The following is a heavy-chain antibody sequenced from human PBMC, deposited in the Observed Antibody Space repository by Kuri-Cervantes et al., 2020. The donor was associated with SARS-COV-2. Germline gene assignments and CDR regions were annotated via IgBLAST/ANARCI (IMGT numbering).Heavy chain of an antibody. V-gene: IGHV3-48*03. CDR2: ISSSGSTI. J-gene: IGHJ4*02. D-gene: IGHD1-26*01. CDR3: VRIVTPGVGVTPH. CDR1: GLTFSSYE. Sequence: LSLTCAASGLTFSSYEMNWVRQAPGKGLEWVSYISSSGSTIHYADSVRGRFTISRDNAKNSLYLQMNSLGAEDTAVYYCVRIVTPGVGVTPHWGQGTLVTVSS.